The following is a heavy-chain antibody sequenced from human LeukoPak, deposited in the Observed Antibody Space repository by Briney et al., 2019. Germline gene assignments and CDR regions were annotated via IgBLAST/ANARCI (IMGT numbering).Heavy chain of an antibody. D-gene: IGHD2-15*01. CDR3: ARGLGFCSGANCYASNGVDV. Sequence: SETLSLTCAVYGGSFSGYYWSWIHQPPGKGLEWIGEINHSGSTNYNPSLKSRVTISVDTSKNQFSLKLSSVTAADTAVYYCARGLGFCSGANCYASNGVDVWGQGTTVSVSS. CDR2: INHSGST. V-gene: IGHV4-34*01. J-gene: IGHJ6*02. CDR1: GGSFSGYY.